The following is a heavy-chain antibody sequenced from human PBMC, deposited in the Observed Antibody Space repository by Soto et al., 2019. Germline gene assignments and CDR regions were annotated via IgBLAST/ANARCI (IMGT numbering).Heavy chain of an antibody. J-gene: IGHJ4*02. CDR1: GYGFTTYG. V-gene: IGHV1-18*01. D-gene: IGHD1-1*01. CDR3: ARGRYGDY. CDR2: ISAHKGNT. Sequence: QVHLVQSGAEVKKPRASVKVSCKGSGYGFTTYGITWVRQAPGQGLEWMAWISAHKGNTNYAQKLQGRVTVTRDTSTSTAYMELRSLRSDDTAVYYCARGRYGDYWGQGALVTVSS.